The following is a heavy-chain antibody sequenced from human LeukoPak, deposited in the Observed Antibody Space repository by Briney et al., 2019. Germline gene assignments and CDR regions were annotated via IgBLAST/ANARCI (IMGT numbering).Heavy chain of an antibody. Sequence: ASVKVSCKASGYTFTSYYMHWVRQSPGQRLESLGIISPSGGSTSYAQKFQGRVTMTRDTSTSTVYMELSSLRSEATAVYYCARDGAAAVSTFDYWGQGTLVTVSS. CDR3: ARDGAAAVSTFDY. CDR1: GYTFTSYY. CDR2: ISPSGGST. V-gene: IGHV1-46*01. J-gene: IGHJ4*02. D-gene: IGHD6-13*01.